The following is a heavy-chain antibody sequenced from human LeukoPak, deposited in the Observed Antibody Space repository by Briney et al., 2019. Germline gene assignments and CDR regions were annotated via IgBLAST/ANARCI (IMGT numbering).Heavy chain of an antibody. V-gene: IGHV3-21*01. CDR1: GFTFSSYS. D-gene: IGHD3-3*01. Sequence: GGSLRLSCAASGFTFSSYSMNWVRQAPGKGLEWVSSISSSSSYIYYADSAKGRFTISRDNAKNSLYLQMNSLRAEDTAVYYCACITLFGAYVDYWGQGTLVTVSS. J-gene: IGHJ4*02. CDR2: ISSSSSYI. CDR3: ACITLFGAYVDY.